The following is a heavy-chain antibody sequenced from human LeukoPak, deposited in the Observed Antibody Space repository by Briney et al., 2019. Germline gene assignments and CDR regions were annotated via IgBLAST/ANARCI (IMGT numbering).Heavy chain of an antibody. D-gene: IGHD4-17*01. J-gene: IGHJ4*02. CDR3: ARAHYGDYLTFDY. V-gene: IGHV4-30-2*01. Sequence: SETLSLTCAVSGGSISSGGYSWRWIRQPPGKGLEWIGYIYHSGSTYYNPSLKSRVTISVDRSENQFSLKLSSVTAADTAVYYCARAHYGDYLTFDYWGQGTLVTVSS. CDR1: GGSISSGGYS. CDR2: IYHSGST.